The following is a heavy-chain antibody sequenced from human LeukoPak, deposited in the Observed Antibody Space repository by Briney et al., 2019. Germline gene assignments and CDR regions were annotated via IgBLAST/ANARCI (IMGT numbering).Heavy chain of an antibody. J-gene: IGHJ2*01. CDR3: ATQSIAVAGRHFDL. Sequence: PSETLSLTCTVSSGSISSSDYYWGWIRQPPGKGLEWFGSVSYSGSGYYNPSLKSRVIISVDTSKNQFSLKLSSVTAADTAVYYCATQSIAVAGRHFDLWGRGTLVTVSS. V-gene: IGHV4-39*01. CDR1: SGSISSSDYY. D-gene: IGHD6-19*01. CDR2: VSYSGSG.